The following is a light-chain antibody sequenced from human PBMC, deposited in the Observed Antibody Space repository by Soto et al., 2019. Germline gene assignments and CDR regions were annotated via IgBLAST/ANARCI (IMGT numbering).Light chain of an antibody. CDR2: DVN. V-gene: IGLV2-14*03. J-gene: IGLJ2*01. CDR3: SSFTSIPNKV. Sequence: QSVLTQPASVSGSPGQSITISCTGTSSDVGGPNYVSWYQQHPGRAPKLMIYDVNHRSSGVSDRFSGSKSGNTASLTISGLQAEDEADFYCSSFTSIPNKVFGGGTNVTVL. CDR1: SSDVGGPNY.